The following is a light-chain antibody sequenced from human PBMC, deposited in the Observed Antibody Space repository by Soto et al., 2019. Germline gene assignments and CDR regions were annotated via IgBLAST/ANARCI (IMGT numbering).Light chain of an antibody. Sequence: VLTPSPLTLSLAPGDSATLSGRASQSFRGLLSWYQQKPGQAPRLLIDDAYNRAAGIPPRFSGSGSGTDFTLTISSLEPEDAAVYYCQQRHMWPITFGQGTRLEIK. CDR1: QSFRGL. CDR3: QQRHMWPIT. J-gene: IGKJ5*01. CDR2: DAY. V-gene: IGKV3-11*01.